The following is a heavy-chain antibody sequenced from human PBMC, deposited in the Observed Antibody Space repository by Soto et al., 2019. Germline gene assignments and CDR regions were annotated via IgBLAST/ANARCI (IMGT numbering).Heavy chain of an antibody. CDR2: IYYSGST. CDR1: GGSISSYY. J-gene: IGHJ4*02. D-gene: IGHD6-13*01. V-gene: IGHV4-59*01. CDR3: ARAAAGGGTFDY. Sequence: SETLSLTCTVSGGSISSYYWSWIRQPPGKGLEWIGYIYYSGSTNYNPSLKSRVTISVDTSKNQFSLKLSSVTAADTAVYYCARAAAGGGTFDYWGQGTPVTVSS.